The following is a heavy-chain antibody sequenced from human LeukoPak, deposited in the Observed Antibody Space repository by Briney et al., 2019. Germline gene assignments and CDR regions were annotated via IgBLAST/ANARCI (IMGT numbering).Heavy chain of an antibody. CDR1: GFTFSSYG. CDR2: ISGSGGGT. V-gene: IGHV3-23*01. D-gene: IGHD5-18*01. CDR3: VRSGYGYYFDY. J-gene: IGHJ4*02. Sequence: GGPLRLSCAASGFTFSSYGMHWVRQAPGKGLEWVSAISGSGGGTYYADSVKGRFTISRDNSKNTLYLQMNSLRAEDTAVYYCVRSGYGYYFDYWGQGTLVTVSS.